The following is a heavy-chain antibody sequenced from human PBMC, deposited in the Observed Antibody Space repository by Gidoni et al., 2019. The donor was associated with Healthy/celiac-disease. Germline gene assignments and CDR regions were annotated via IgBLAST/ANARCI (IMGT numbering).Heavy chain of an antibody. CDR1: GFPFEAYG. CDR3: ARTAGGMITFGGVIADDAFDI. CDR2: INWNGGST. V-gene: IGHV3-20*04. D-gene: IGHD3-16*02. J-gene: IGHJ3*02. Sequence: EVQLVESGGGVVRPGGSRRLSCEASGFPFEAYGMRCVRQAPGKGLAWVSGINWNGGSTGYADSVKGRFTISRDNAKNALYLQMNSLRAEDTALYYCARTAGGMITFGGVIADDAFDIWGQVTMVTVSS.